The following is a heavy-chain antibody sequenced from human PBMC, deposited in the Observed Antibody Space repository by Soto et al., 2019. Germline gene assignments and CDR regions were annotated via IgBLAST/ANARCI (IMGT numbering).Heavy chain of an antibody. D-gene: IGHD3-10*01. CDR3: ARVGLVRGVGSGMDV. Sequence: VKVSCKASGYTFTGYYMHWVRQAPGQGLEWMGWINPNSGGTNYAQKFQGWVTMTRDTSISTAYMELSRLRSDDTAVYYCARVGLVRGVGSGMDVWGKGTTATVS. CDR1: GYTFTGYY. J-gene: IGHJ6*04. CDR2: INPNSGGT. V-gene: IGHV1-2*04.